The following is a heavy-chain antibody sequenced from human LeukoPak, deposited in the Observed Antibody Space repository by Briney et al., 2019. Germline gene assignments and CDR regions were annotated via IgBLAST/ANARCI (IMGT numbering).Heavy chain of an antibody. CDR3: TRGVAVATAYYFDY. J-gene: IGHJ4*02. D-gene: IGHD4-23*01. CDR1: GFTFSVYG. V-gene: IGHV1-18*01. Sequence: ASVKVSCKTSGFTFSVYGIAWVQQAPGHGPEWMGWISNHNGNTNYAQKFQGRVTVTTDTSTGTASMELRSLEADDTAVYYCTRGVAVATAYYFDYWGQGTLVTVAS. CDR2: ISNHNGNT.